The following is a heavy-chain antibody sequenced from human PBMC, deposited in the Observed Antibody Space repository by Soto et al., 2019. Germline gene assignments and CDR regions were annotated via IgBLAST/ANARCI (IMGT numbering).Heavy chain of an antibody. J-gene: IGHJ6*02. CDR3: AREAGIAAFEESQRGYYGTDV. CDR2: IIPIFGTA. Sequence: SVKVSCKASGGTFSSYAISWVRQAPGQGLEWMGGIIPIFGTANYAQKFQGRVTITADESTSTAYMELSSLRSEDTAVYYCAREAGIAAFEESQRGYYGTDVWGQGTTVTVSS. V-gene: IGHV1-69*13. CDR1: GGTFSSYA. D-gene: IGHD6-13*01.